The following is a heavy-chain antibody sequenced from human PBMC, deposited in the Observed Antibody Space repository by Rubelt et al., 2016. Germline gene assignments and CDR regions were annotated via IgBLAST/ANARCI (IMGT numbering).Heavy chain of an antibody. CDR3: AKAPAFVGCWSGYPYYFDY. J-gene: IGHJ4*02. CDR1: GFTFSSYA. V-gene: IGHV3-23*04. Sequence: EVQLVESGGGLVQPGGSLRLSCAASGFTFSSYAMSWVRQAPGKGLEWVSAKGRFTISGDNSKNTLYLQMNSLRAEDTAVYYCAKAPAFVGCWSGYPYYFDYWGQGTLVTVSS. D-gene: IGHD3-3*01.